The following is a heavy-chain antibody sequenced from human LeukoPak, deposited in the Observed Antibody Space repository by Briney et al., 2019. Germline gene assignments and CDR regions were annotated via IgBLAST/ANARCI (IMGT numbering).Heavy chain of an antibody. CDR2: ISSSSSTI. CDR1: GFTFSTYA. CDR3: ARDVDSSGWYGPFDY. D-gene: IGHD6-19*01. J-gene: IGHJ4*02. Sequence: GGSLRLSCAASGFTFSTYAMNWVRQAPGKGLEWVSSISSSSSTIYYADSVKGRFTISRDNAKNSLYLQMNSLRAEDTAVYYCARDVDSSGWYGPFDYWGQGTLVTVSS. V-gene: IGHV3-48*04.